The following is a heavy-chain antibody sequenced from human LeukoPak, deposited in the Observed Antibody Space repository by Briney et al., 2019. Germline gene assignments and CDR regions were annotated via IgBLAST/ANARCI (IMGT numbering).Heavy chain of an antibody. Sequence: SVKVSCKASGYTFTSYYMHWVRQAPGQGLEWMGGVIPIFGTANYAQKFQGRVTITADESTSTAYMELSSLRSEDTAVYYCAREDDSSGPFDYWGQGTLVTVSS. J-gene: IGHJ4*02. CDR3: AREDDSSGPFDY. D-gene: IGHD3-22*01. CDR1: GYTFTSYY. CDR2: VIPIFGTA. V-gene: IGHV1-69*13.